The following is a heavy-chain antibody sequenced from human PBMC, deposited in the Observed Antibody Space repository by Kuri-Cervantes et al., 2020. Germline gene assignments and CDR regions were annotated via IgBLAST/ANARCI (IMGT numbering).Heavy chain of an antibody. Sequence: GESLKISCAASGFTFSSYAMSWVRQAPGKGLEWVSAISGSGGSLYYADSVKGRFTISSDNSKNTLYLQMNSLRAEDTAVYYCAKAVVPTASGDYWGQGTLVTVSS. CDR2: ISGSGGSL. J-gene: IGHJ4*02. CDR1: GFTFSSYA. D-gene: IGHD2-2*01. CDR3: AKAVVPTASGDY. V-gene: IGHV3-23*01.